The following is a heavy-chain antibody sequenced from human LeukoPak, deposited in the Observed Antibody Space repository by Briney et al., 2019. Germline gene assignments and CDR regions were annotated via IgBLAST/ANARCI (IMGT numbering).Heavy chain of an antibody. V-gene: IGHV1-8*01. J-gene: IGHJ5*02. D-gene: IGHD2-15*01. CDR2: MNPNSGNT. CDR3: ARSQVVVAAMASRKRKNWFDP. CDR1: GYTFTSYD. Sequence: ASVKVSCKASGYTFTSYDINWVRQATGQGLEWMGWMNPNSGNTSYAQKFQGRVTMTRNTSISTAYMELSSLRSEDTAVYYCARSQVVVAAMASRKRKNWFDPWGQGTLVTVSS.